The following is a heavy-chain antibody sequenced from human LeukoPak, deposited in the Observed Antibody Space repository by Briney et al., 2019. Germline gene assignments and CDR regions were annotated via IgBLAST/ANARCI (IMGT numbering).Heavy chain of an antibody. J-gene: IGHJ5*02. CDR1: GGTFSSYA. D-gene: IGHD2-2*01. Sequence: ASVKVSCKASGGTFSSYAISWVRQAPGQGLEWMGGIIPIFGTANYAQKFQGRVTITADESTSTAYMELSSLRSEDTAVYYCARGRYCSSTSCYGNWFDPWGQGTLVTVST. CDR3: ARGRYCSSTSCYGNWFDP. CDR2: IIPIFGTA. V-gene: IGHV1-69*13.